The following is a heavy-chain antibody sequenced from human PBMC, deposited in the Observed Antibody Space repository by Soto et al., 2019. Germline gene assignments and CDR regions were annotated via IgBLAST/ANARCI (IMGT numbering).Heavy chain of an antibody. D-gene: IGHD3-3*01. CDR1: GYTFTSYA. J-gene: IGHJ5*02. CDR3: ARDQVLRFLELPGGFDP. V-gene: IGHV1-3*01. Sequence: ASVKVSCKASGYTFTSYAMHWVRQAPGQRLEWMGWINAGNGNTKYSQKFQGRVTITRDTSASTAYMELSSLRSEDTAVYYCARDQVLRFLELPGGFDPWGQGTLVTVSS. CDR2: INAGNGNT.